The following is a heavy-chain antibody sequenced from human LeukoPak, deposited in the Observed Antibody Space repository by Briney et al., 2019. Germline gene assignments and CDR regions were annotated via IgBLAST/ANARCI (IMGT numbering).Heavy chain of an antibody. CDR3: ARHKRQIVGATHFDY. J-gene: IGHJ4*02. CDR1: GGSIINSNW. CDR2: IDHSGST. V-gene: IGHV4-4*02. D-gene: IGHD1-26*01. Sequence: SSGTLSLTCAVSGGSIINSNWWSWVRQPPGKGLEWIGEIDHSGSTSYNPSLKSRVTMSVDRSKNQFSLKLSSVTAADTAVYYCARHKRQIVGATHFDYWGQGTLVTVSS.